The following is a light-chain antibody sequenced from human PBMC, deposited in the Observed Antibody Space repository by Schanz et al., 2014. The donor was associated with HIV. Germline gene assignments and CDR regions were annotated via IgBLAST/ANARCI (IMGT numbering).Light chain of an antibody. Sequence: QSALTQPASVSGSPGQSITISCTGTSSDVGGYNYVSWYQQHPGKAPKLMIYDVSNRPSGISNRFSGSKSGSTASLTISGLQAEDEADYYCSSHTSGRALFGGGTKLTVL. CDR2: DVS. CDR3: SSHTSGRAL. CDR1: SSDVGGYNY. J-gene: IGLJ2*01. V-gene: IGLV2-14*01.